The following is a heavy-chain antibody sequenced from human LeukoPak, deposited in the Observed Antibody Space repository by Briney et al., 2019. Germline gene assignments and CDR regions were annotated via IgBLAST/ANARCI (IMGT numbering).Heavy chain of an antibody. J-gene: IGHJ4*02. D-gene: IGHD2-21*02. Sequence: PGRSLRLSCAASGFTFSSYSMQWVRQTPGKGLEWVAFIRYDGSNKYYADSVKGRFTISRDNSKNTLYLQMNSLRAEDTAVYYCAKIMRRNYCGGDCYPDFDYWGQGTLVTVSS. CDR2: IRYDGSNK. CDR3: AKIMRRNYCGGDCYPDFDY. V-gene: IGHV3-30*02. CDR1: GFTFSSYS.